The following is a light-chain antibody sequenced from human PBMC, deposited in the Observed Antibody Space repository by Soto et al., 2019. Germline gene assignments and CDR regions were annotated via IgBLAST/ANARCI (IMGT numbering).Light chain of an antibody. CDR3: SSYTTASVI. Sequence: QSVLTQPPSASGSPGQSVTISCTGTPSDVGGYISVSWYQQHPGKAPKLIIYEVNKRPSGVPDRFSAYKSGVTAFLTISGLQAEDEADYYCSSYTTASVIFGGGTQLTVL. CDR2: EVN. V-gene: IGLV2-8*01. CDR1: PSDVGGYIS. J-gene: IGLJ2*01.